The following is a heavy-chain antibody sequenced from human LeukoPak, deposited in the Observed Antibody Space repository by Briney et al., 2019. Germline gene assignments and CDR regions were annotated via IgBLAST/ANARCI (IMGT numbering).Heavy chain of an antibody. CDR2: IYYSGST. D-gene: IGHD3-3*01. Sequence: SETLSLTCTVSGGSISSYYWSWIRQPPGKGLEWIGYIYYSGSTNYDPSLKSRVTISVDTSKNQFSLKLSSVTAADTAVYYCARTHSPYDFWSGYYDYWGQGTLVTVSS. V-gene: IGHV4-59*01. J-gene: IGHJ4*02. CDR1: GGSISSYY. CDR3: ARTHSPYDFWSGYYDY.